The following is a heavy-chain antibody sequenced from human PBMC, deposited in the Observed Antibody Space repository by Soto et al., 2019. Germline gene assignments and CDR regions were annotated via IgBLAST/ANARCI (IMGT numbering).Heavy chain of an antibody. CDR3: ARDPHYYDSSGYHEVNWFDP. Sequence: SETLSLTCTVSGXSISSGDYYWSWIRQPPGKGLEWIGYIYYSGSTYYNPSLKSRVTISVDTSKNQFSLKLSSVTAADTAVYYCARDPHYYDSSGYHEVNWFDPWGQGTLVTVSS. V-gene: IGHV4-30-4*01. CDR1: GXSISSGDYY. D-gene: IGHD3-22*01. J-gene: IGHJ5*02. CDR2: IYYSGST.